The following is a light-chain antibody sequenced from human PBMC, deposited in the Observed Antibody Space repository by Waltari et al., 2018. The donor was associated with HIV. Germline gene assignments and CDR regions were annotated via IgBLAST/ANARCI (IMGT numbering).Light chain of an antibody. CDR3: QQYNSYWYT. J-gene: IGKJ2*01. V-gene: IGKV1-5*03. CDR2: KAS. CDR1: QTIRGW. Sequence: DIQMTQSPSTLSASVGDRVTITCRASQTIRGWLAWYRQKPGKAPKLLIYKASNLQSGVPSRFSGSGSGTEFTLTISSLQPDDSATYYCQQYNSYWYTFGPGTKLEI.